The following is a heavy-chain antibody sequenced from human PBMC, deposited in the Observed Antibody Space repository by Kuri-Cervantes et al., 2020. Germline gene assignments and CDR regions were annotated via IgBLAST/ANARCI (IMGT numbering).Heavy chain of an antibody. J-gene: IGHJ4*02. V-gene: IGHV4-39*01. CDR2: VYYSGST. CDR3: ARQNDSSGYYALAI. CDR1: GGSISSSVYY. Sequence: SETLSLTCTVSGGSISSSVYYWGWIRQPPGKGLEWIGNVYYSGSTYYNPSLKSRVTISVDTSKNQFSLKLSSVTAADTAVYYCARQNDSSGYYALAIWGQGTLVTVSS. D-gene: IGHD3-22*01.